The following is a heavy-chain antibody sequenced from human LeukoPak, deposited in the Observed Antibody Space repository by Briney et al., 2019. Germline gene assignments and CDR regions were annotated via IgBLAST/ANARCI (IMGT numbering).Heavy chain of an antibody. CDR2: ISSSSSTI. CDR3: ASAYSGWKTPVIDY. D-gene: IGHD6-19*01. J-gene: IGHJ4*02. Sequence: GGSLRLSCAASGFTFNTYAMNWVRQAPGKGLEWVSYISSSSSTIYYADSVKGRFTISRDNAKNSLYLQMNSLRAEDTAVYYCASAYSGWKTPVIDYWGQGTLVTVSS. V-gene: IGHV3-48*01. CDR1: GFTFNTYA.